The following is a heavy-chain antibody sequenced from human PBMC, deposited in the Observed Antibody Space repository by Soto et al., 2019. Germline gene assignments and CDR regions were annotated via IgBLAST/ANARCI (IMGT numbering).Heavy chain of an antibody. D-gene: IGHD2-8*01. V-gene: IGHV4-34*01. CDR3: ARDVYGF. Sequence: AETLSLTCAVYGGSFSGYYWSWIRQPPGKGLEWIGEINHSGSTNYNPSLKSRVTISVDTSKNQFSLKLSAVTAADTAVYYCARDVYGFWGQGTLVTVSS. CDR2: INHSGST. CDR1: GGSFSGYY. J-gene: IGHJ4*02.